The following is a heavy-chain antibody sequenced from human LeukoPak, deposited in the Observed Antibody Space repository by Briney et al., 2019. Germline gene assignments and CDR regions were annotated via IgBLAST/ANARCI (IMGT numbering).Heavy chain of an antibody. CDR1: GGSISSSNYY. D-gene: IGHD4-17*01. V-gene: IGHV4-39*07. Sequence: SETLSLTCTVSGGSISSSNYYWGWIRQPPGKGLEWIGSIYYSGSTYYNPSLKSRVTISVDTSKNQFSLKLSSVTAADPAVYYCARMGQNYYTVATFWGQGTLVTVSS. CDR2: IYYSGST. J-gene: IGHJ4*02. CDR3: ARMGQNYYTVATF.